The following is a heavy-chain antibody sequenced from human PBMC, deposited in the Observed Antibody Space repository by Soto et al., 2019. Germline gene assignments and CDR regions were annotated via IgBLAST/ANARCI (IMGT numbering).Heavy chain of an antibody. J-gene: IGHJ5*02. CDR1: VFSFPSFA. CDR2: IGAGSAGT. D-gene: IGHD3-16*01. CDR3: AAPRVWVARTRYFDP. V-gene: IGHV3-23*01. Sequence: PWWSLRLSCSASVFSFPSFAMSWFRQAHGKGLEWVSAIGAGSAGTHYADSVKGRFTISRDDSKNALYLEMNSLRADDTAVYYCAAPRVWVARTRYFDPWGQGTPVTVSS.